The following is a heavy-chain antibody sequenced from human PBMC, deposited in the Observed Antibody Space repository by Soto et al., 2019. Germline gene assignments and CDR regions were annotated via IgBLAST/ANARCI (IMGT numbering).Heavy chain of an antibody. Sequence: SETLSLTCTVSGGSISSSCYYWGWIRQPPGKGLEWIGSIYYSGSTYYNPSLKSRVTISVDTSKNQFSLKLSSVTAADTAVYYCARYSSQQNHVEIFFDAFDIWGQGTMVTVSS. J-gene: IGHJ3*02. V-gene: IGHV4-39*01. D-gene: IGHD6-13*01. CDR2: IYYSGST. CDR1: GGSISSSCYY. CDR3: ARYSSQQNHVEIFFDAFDI.